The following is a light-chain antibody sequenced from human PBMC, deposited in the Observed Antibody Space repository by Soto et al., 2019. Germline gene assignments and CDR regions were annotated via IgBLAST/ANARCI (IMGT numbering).Light chain of an antibody. CDR2: DAS. CDR1: QDISHY. CDR3: QQFDNLPLT. Sequence: DIQMTQSPSSLSASVGDRVTITCQASQDISHYLNWYQRKPGKSPNVLIYDASNLETRVPSRFSGSGSGTHFTFTISSLQPEDVATYYCQQFDNLPLTFGGGTKVEIK. J-gene: IGKJ4*01. V-gene: IGKV1-33*01.